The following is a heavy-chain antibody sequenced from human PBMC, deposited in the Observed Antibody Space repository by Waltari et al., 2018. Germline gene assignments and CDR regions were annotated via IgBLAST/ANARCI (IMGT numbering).Heavy chain of an antibody. V-gene: IGHV3-9*01. CDR3: AKDKEPSPYYFDY. CDR1: GFTFNDYA. J-gene: IGHJ4*02. D-gene: IGHD1-26*01. Sequence: EVQLVESGGGLVQPGRSLRLSCAASGFTFNDYAMHWVRQAPGKGLEWVSGISWNSGSIGYGDSVKGRFTISRDNTKNSLYLQMNSLRPEDTALYYCAKDKEPSPYYFDYWGQGTLVTVSS. CDR2: ISWNSGSI.